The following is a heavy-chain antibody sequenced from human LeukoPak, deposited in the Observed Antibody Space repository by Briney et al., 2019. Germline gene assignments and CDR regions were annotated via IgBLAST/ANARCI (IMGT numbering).Heavy chain of an antibody. Sequence: PGGSLRLSCAASGFAFSSYSMTWVRQAPGKGLDLISYISTTSSTIYYADSVKGRFTISRDNAKNSLYLQMNSLRAEDTAVYYCARVPGLTADYWGQGTLVTVSS. CDR3: ARVPGLTADY. V-gene: IGHV3-48*01. D-gene: IGHD3-10*01. J-gene: IGHJ4*02. CDR2: ISTTSSTI. CDR1: GFAFSSYS.